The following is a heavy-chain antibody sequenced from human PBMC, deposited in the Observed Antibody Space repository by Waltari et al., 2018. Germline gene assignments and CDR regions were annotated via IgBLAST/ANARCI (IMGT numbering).Heavy chain of an antibody. D-gene: IGHD6-19*01. CDR2: ISSSSSTI. J-gene: IGHJ6*04. CDR3: ARDLGYSSGKGDV. Sequence: EVQLVESGGGLVQPGGSLRLSCAASGFTFSSYSMNWSGQAPGKGLEWVSYISSSSSTIYYADSVKGRFTISRDNAKNSLYLQMNSLRAEDTAVYYCARDLGYSSGKGDVWGKGTTVTVSS. V-gene: IGHV3-48*04. CDR1: GFTFSSYS.